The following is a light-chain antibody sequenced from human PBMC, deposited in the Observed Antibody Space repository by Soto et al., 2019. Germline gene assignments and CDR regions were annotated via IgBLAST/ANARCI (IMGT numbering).Light chain of an antibody. CDR3: QQLNSFPRT. J-gene: IGKJ1*01. CDR1: QGIASY. Sequence: DLQLTQSPSFLSASVGDRVTITCRASQGIASYLAWYQQKPGKAPNLLIYEASSLQTGVPSRFSGSGSGTDFTLTISNLQPEDFATYYCQQLNSFPRTFGQGTKVEIK. V-gene: IGKV1-9*01. CDR2: EAS.